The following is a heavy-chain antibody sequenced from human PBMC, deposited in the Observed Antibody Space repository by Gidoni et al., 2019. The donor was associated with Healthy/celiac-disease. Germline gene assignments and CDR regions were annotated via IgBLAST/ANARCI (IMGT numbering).Heavy chain of an antibody. V-gene: IGHV3-33*01. CDR1: GFTFSSYG. CDR3: ARDGGTVVVVAATPIISNWFDP. CDR2: IWYDGSNK. J-gene: IGHJ5*02. D-gene: IGHD2-15*01. Sequence: QVQLVESGGGVVQPGRSLRLSCAASGFTFSSYGMHWVRQAPGKGLEWVAVIWYDGSNKYYADSVKGRFTISRDNSKNTLYLQMNSLRAEDTAVYYCARDGGTVVVVAATPIISNWFDPWGQGTLVTVSS.